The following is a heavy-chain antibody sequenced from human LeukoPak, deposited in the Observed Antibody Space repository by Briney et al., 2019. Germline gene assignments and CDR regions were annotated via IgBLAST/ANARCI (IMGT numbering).Heavy chain of an antibody. D-gene: IGHD3-9*01. CDR1: GVSISSPNC. Sequence: SGTLSLTCAVSGVSISSPNCWSWIRQHPGKGLEWIGYIYYSGSTYYNPSLKSRVTISVDTSKNQFSLKLSPVTAADTAVYYCASCQNYDILTCSIWHYFDYWGQGTLVTVSS. J-gene: IGHJ4*02. CDR3: ASCQNYDILTCSIWHYFDY. V-gene: IGHV4-31*11. CDR2: IYYSGST.